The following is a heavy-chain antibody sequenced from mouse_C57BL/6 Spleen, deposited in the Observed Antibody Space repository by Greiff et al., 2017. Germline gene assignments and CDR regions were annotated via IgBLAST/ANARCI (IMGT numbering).Heavy chain of an antibody. D-gene: IGHD2-4*01. CDR1: GYTFTSYG. CDR2: IYPRSGNT. Sequence: QVQLQQSGAELARPGASVKLSCKASGYTFTSYGISWVKQRTGQGLEWIGEIYPRSGNTYYNVKFKGKATLTADKSSSTAYMELRSLTSEDSAVYFCARSLYDYDARGAMDYWGQGTSVTVSS. CDR3: ARSLYDYDARGAMDY. V-gene: IGHV1-81*01. J-gene: IGHJ4*01.